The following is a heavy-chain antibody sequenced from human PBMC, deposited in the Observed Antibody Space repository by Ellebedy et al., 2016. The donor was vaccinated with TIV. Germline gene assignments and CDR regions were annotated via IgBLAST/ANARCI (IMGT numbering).Heavy chain of an antibody. J-gene: IGHJ6*02. CDR3: AGLPPGQYSYYGLDV. CDR1: GGSMRSYY. CDR2: IYYGGSP. Sequence: MPSETLSLTCTVSGGSMRSYYWGWIRQPPGAGLEWIGYIYYGGSPNYNPSLKSRVTISVDMSKNQFSLNLGSVTAADTAIYYCAGLPPGQYSYYGLDVWGRGTTVTVSS. D-gene: IGHD2/OR15-2a*01. V-gene: IGHV4-59*01.